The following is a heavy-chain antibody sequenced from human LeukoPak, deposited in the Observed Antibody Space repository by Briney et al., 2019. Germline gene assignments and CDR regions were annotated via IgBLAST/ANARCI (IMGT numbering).Heavy chain of an antibody. J-gene: IGHJ4*02. D-gene: IGHD1-26*01. Sequence: GGSLKLSCVTSGFIFSSYGIHWVRQAPGKGLEWVALIRYDGSDKYYADSVKGRFTISRDNSKNKFYLQMNSLRVEDTAVYYCAKDAWEVGAPSEIDYWGQGTLVTVSS. V-gene: IGHV3-30*02. CDR2: IRYDGSDK. CDR3: AKDAWEVGAPSEIDY. CDR1: GFIFSSYG.